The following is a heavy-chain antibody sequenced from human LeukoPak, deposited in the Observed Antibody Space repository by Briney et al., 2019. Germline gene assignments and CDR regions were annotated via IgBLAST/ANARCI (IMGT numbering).Heavy chain of an antibody. CDR3: ARQHLPSLWFGEFATPSLDP. D-gene: IGHD3-10*01. CDR2: MNPNSGNT. Sequence: GASVKVSCKASGYTFTSYDINWVRQATGQGLEWMGWMNPNSGNTGYAQKFQGRVTMTRNTSISTAYMELSSLRSEDTAVYYCARQHLPSLWFGEFATPSLDPWGQGTLVTVSS. V-gene: IGHV1-8*01. CDR1: GYTFTSYD. J-gene: IGHJ5*02.